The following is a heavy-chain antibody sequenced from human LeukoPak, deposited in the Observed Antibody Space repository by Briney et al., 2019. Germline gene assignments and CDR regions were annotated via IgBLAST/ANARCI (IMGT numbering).Heavy chain of an antibody. CDR2: IYTSGST. J-gene: IGHJ5*02. V-gene: IGHV4-4*07. CDR3: ARDLYGDYVEINWFDP. CDR1: GGSISSYY. Sequence: NSSETLSLTCTVAGGSISSYYWSWIRQSAGKGLEWIGRIYTSGSTNYNPSLKSRVTMSVDTSKNQFSLKLSSVTAADTAVYYCARDLYGDYVEINWFDPWGQGTLVTVSS. D-gene: IGHD4-17*01.